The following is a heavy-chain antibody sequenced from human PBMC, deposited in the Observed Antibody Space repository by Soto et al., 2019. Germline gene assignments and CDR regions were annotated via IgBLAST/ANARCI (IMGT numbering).Heavy chain of an antibody. J-gene: IGHJ4*02. Sequence: GESLKISCKGSGYSFTSYWIGWVRQMPGKGLEWMGIIYPGDSDTRYSPSFQGQVTISADKSISTAYLQWSSLKASDTAMYYCAKSPDFFCSSANCYRYYFDYWSQGTLVTVSS. CDR3: AKSPDFFCSSANCYRYYFDY. CDR2: IYPGDSDT. D-gene: IGHD2-2*02. CDR1: GYSFTSYW. V-gene: IGHV5-51*01.